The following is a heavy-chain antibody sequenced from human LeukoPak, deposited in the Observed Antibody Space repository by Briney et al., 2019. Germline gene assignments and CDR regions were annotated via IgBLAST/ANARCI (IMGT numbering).Heavy chain of an antibody. CDR3: ARRDVNRAFDI. J-gene: IGHJ3*02. V-gene: IGHV3-66*04. CDR2: IYIGGGT. Sequence: GGSLRLSCEASEFTVSSNYMIWVRQAPGKGLECVSVIYIGGGTYYADSVKGRFIISRDNSKNTLYLQMNSLRVEDTAVYYCARRDVNRAFDIWGQGTMVTVSS. D-gene: IGHD2/OR15-2a*01. CDR1: EFTVSSNY.